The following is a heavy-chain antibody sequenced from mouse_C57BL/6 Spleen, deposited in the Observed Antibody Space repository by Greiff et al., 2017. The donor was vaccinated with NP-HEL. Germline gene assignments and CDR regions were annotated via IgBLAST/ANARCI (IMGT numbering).Heavy chain of an antibody. CDR1: GYAFSSSW. V-gene: IGHV1-82*01. Sequence: QVQLKESGPELVKPGASVKISCKASGYAFSSSWMNWVKQRPGKGLEWIGRIYPGDGDTNYNGKFKGKATLTADKSSSTAYMQLSSLTSEDSAVYFWARTTAQALDVWGTGTTVTVSS. CDR2: IYPGDGDT. J-gene: IGHJ1*03. CDR3: ARTTAQALDV. D-gene: IGHD3-2*02.